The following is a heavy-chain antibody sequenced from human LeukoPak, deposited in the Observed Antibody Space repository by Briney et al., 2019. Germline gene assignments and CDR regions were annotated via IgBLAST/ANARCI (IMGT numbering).Heavy chain of an antibody. J-gene: IGHJ4*02. D-gene: IGHD2-2*01. CDR1: GFTFSSYN. CDR3: ARAGVCSTTSCDGGIDY. V-gene: IGHV3-21*06. CDR2: ISTTSNYI. Sequence: PGGSLRLSCAASGFTFSSYNMKWVRQAPGEGLGWVSFISTTSNYIYYADSVKGRFTVTRNNAMYSLYLQMNSLGGEYAALYYCARAGVCSTTSCDGGIDYWGQGTLVTVSS.